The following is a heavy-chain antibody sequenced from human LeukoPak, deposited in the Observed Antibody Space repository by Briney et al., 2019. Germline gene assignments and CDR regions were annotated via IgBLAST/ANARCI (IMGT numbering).Heavy chain of an antibody. Sequence: ASVKVSCKASGYTFTSYDINWVRQATGQGLEWMGWMNPNSGNTGYAQKFQGRVTMTRNTSISTAYMEVSSLRAEDTGVYYCARRGRIAAVGRVNWFDPWGQGTLVSVSS. D-gene: IGHD6-13*01. CDR2: MNPNSGNT. V-gene: IGHV1-8*01. CDR3: ARRGRIAAVGRVNWFDP. CDR1: GYTFTSYD. J-gene: IGHJ5*02.